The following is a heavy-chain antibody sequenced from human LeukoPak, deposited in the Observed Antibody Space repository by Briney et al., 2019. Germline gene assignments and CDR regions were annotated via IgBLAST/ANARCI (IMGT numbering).Heavy chain of an antibody. V-gene: IGHV4-4*07. CDR1: GGSMGGLY. J-gene: IGHJ5*02. CDR3: ARDRSGSYHWFDP. D-gene: IGHD3-16*02. CDR2: IHTSGTT. Sequence: SQTLSLTCNVSGGSMGGLYWNWIRQPAGKGLEWIGRIHTSGTTNHNPSLKSRISMSIDTSKNQFSLKLNSVTAADTAIYYCARDRSGSYHWFDPWGQGILVTVSS.